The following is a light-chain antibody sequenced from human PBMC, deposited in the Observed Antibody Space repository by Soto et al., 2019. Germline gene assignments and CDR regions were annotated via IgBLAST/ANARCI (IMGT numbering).Light chain of an antibody. CDR1: QSVSSSY. CDR3: QQRMNWPLT. CDR2: DAS. V-gene: IGKV3-11*01. Sequence: VLTQSPGTLSLSPGERATLSCRASQSVSSSYLAWYQQKPGQAPRLLIYDASNRATGIPARFSGSGSETDFTLTISSLEPEDVAVYYCQQRMNWPLTFGQGTRLEIK. J-gene: IGKJ5*01.